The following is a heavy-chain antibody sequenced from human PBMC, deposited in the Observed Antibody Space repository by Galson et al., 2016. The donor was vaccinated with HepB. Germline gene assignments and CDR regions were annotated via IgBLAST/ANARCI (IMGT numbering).Heavy chain of an antibody. CDR2: IWYDGSIQ. J-gene: IGHJ5*02. V-gene: IGHV3-33*01. CDR3: ARDGGTVVGGVLNWFDP. CDR1: GFTFSFYG. Sequence: SLRLSCAASGFTFSFYGMHWVRQAPGKGLEWVAVIWYDGSIQHYAESVKGRFTISRDNSKSTLHLQMNSLRADDTAVYYCARDGGTVVGGVLNWFDPWGQGTLVTVSS. D-gene: IGHD1-26*01.